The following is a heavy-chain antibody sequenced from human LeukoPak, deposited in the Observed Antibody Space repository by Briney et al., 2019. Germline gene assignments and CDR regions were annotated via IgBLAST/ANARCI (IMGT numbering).Heavy chain of an antibody. Sequence: ASVKVSCKASGYTFTGYYMHWVRQAPGQGLEWMGWINPNSGGTNYAQKFQGRVTMARDTSISTAYMELSRLRSDDTAVYYCARVLSDFWSGYPGYWGQGTLVTVSS. CDR2: INPNSGGT. D-gene: IGHD3-3*01. CDR1: GYTFTGYY. J-gene: IGHJ4*02. V-gene: IGHV1-2*02. CDR3: ARVLSDFWSGYPGY.